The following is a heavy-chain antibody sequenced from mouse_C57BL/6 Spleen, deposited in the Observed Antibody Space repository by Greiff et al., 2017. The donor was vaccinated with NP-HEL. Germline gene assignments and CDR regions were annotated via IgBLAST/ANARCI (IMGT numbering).Heavy chain of an antibody. V-gene: IGHV5-16*01. J-gene: IGHJ3*01. CDR2: INYDGSST. CDR1: GFTFSDYY. D-gene: IGHD2-4*01. CDR3: ARTDYDGDWFAY. Sequence: EVNVVESEGGLVQPGSSMKLSCTASGFTFSDYYMAWVRQVPEKGLEWVANINYDGSSTYYLDSLKSRFIISRDNAKNILYLQMSSLKSEDTATYYCARTDYDGDWFAYWGQGTLVTVSA.